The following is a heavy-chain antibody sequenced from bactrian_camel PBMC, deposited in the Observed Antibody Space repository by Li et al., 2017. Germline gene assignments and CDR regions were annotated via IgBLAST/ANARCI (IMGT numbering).Heavy chain of an antibody. Sequence: QLVESGGGLVQAGGSLTLSCTTSGLTFRDYRMAWFRQAPGKEREGVSCINWTGGITYYADSVKGRFTISRDNAKNTLYLQMNNLKPEDTAIYYCAADPRDSVAFSRSFSTPFVTGARGPRSPSP. J-gene: IGHJ6*01. D-gene: IGHD2*01. V-gene: IGHV3S60*01. CDR1: GLTFRDYR. CDR2: INWTGGIT. CDR3: AADPRDSVAFSRSFSTPFVT.